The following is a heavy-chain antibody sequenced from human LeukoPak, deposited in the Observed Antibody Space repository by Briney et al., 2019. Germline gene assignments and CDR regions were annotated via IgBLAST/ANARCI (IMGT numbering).Heavy chain of an antibody. CDR1: GFTFSSYA. V-gene: IGHV3-30-3*01. CDR3: ARGHRKPYFDY. Sequence: GGSLRLSCAASGFTFSSYAMHWVRQAPGKGLEWVAVISYDGSNKYYADSVKGRFTISRDNSKNTLYLQMNSLRAEDTAVYYCARGHRKPYFDYWGQGTLVTVSS. D-gene: IGHD3-16*02. J-gene: IGHJ4*02. CDR2: ISYDGSNK.